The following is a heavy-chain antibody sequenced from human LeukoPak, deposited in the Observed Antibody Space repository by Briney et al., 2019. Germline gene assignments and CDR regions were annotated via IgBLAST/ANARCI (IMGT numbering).Heavy chain of an antibody. D-gene: IGHD4-17*01. CDR3: ARGFYGDYDS. V-gene: IGHV3-30-3*01. CDR1: GFTFSSYA. J-gene: IGHJ5*01. Sequence: GRSLRLSCAASGFTFSSYAMHWVRQAPGKGLEWVAVISYDGSNKYYADSVKGRFTISRDNSKNTLYLQMNSLRAEDTAVYYCARGFYGDYDSWGQGTLITVSS. CDR2: ISYDGSNK.